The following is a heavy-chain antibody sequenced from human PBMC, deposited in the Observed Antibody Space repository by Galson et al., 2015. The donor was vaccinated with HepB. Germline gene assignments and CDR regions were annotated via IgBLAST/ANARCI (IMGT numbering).Heavy chain of an antibody. CDR3: ARGIGAAVAGTMTVAS. D-gene: IGHD6-19*01. V-gene: IGHV1-3*01. J-gene: IGHJ5*02. CDR1: EYTFTSYV. CDR2: IDAGNGNT. Sequence: SVKVSCKASEYTFTSYVIHWVRQAPGQRPEWMGWIDAGNGNTKYSEKFQGRVTITRDTSATTAYMELSSLRSEDTALYYCARGIGAAVAGTMTVASWGQGTLVTVPS.